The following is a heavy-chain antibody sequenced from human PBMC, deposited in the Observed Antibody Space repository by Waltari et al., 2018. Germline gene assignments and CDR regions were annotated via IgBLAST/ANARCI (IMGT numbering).Heavy chain of an antibody. CDR3: ARLARYGDSGLDY. Sequence: QLQLQESGPGLVKPSETLSLTCTVSGSSIRSHSDYWGWIRQPPGKGLEWIANIYYTGNTYYNASLKSRVTISVDTSKNQFSLKMRSVTAADTAVYYCARLARYGDSGLDYWGQGTLVSVSS. V-gene: IGHV4-39*01. D-gene: IGHD4-17*01. J-gene: IGHJ4*02. CDR2: IYYTGNT. CDR1: GSSIRSHSDY.